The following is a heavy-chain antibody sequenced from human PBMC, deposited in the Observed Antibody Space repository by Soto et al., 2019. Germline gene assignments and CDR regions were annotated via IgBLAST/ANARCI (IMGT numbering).Heavy chain of an antibody. CDR2: MNPNSGNT. CDR3: ARVGGAKRFLEWLPTYYFDF. Sequence: GASVKVSCKASGYTFTSYDINWVRQATGQGLEWMGWMNPNSGNTGYAQKFQGRVTMTRNTSISTAYMELSSLRSEDTAVYYCARVGGAKRFLEWLPTYYFDFWGQGTLVTVSS. D-gene: IGHD3-3*01. CDR1: GYTFTSYD. V-gene: IGHV1-8*01. J-gene: IGHJ4*02.